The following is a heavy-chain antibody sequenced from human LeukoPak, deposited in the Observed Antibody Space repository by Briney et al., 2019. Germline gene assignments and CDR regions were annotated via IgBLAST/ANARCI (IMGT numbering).Heavy chain of an antibody. J-gene: IGHJ4*02. Sequence: QAGGSLRLSCAASGFTFITYAMTWVRQAPGKGLDWVSTISAGGAGTYYADSVKGRFTISRDNAKNSLYLQMHSLRAEDTAVYYCASVSEDIAKPGGYWGQGTLVTVSS. D-gene: IGHD2-15*01. CDR3: ASVSEDIAKPGGY. CDR1: GFTFITYA. CDR2: ISAGGAGT. V-gene: IGHV3-23*01.